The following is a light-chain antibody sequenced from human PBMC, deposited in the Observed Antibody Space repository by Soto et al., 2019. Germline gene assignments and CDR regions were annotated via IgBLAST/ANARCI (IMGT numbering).Light chain of an antibody. V-gene: IGKV3-15*01. J-gene: IGKJ1*01. CDR3: QQYHNWPA. Sequence: EMVVTQSPATLSVSPGERATLSCRASQDVSSNLAWYQQKPGQAPSLLIYGAATRATGIPARFSGSGSGTEFTLTISSLQSEDFAVYYCQQYHNWPAFGQGTKVDIK. CDR1: QDVSSN. CDR2: GAA.